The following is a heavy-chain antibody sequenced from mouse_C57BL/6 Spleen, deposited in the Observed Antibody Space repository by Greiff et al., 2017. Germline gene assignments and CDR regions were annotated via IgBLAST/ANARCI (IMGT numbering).Heavy chain of an antibody. J-gene: IGHJ1*03. CDR1: GFTFSDYY. V-gene: IGHV5-16*01. CDR3: AREGDYYGSSSDWYFDV. D-gene: IGHD1-1*01. CDR2: INYDGSST. Sequence: EVKVVESEGGLVQPGSSMKLSCTASGFTFSDYYMAWVRQVPEKGLEWVANINYDGSSTYYLDSLKSRFIISRDNAKNILYLQMSSLKSEYTATYYCAREGDYYGSSSDWYFDVWGTGTTVTVSS.